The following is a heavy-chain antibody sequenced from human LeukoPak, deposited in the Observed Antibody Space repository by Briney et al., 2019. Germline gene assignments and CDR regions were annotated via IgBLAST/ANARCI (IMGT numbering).Heavy chain of an antibody. J-gene: IGHJ4*02. Sequence: GGSLRLSCAASGFTFSSYEMNWVGQAPGKGLEWVSYISSSGTTTFYADSVKGRFTISRDNAKNSLYLQMNSLRVEDTAVYYCTRDEEGASREFDYWGQGALVTVSS. D-gene: IGHD1-26*01. CDR3: TRDEEGASREFDY. CDR1: GFTFSSYE. CDR2: ISSSGTTT. V-gene: IGHV3-48*03.